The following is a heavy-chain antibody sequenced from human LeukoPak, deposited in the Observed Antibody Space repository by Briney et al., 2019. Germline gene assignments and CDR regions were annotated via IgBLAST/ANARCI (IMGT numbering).Heavy chain of an antibody. V-gene: IGHV1-18*01. CDR1: GYTFTSYG. D-gene: IGHD5-18*01. J-gene: IGHJ4*02. CDR2: ISAYNGNT. CDR3: ARDPLDTAMVRVFDY. Sequence: ASVKVSCKASGYTFTSYGISWVRQAPGQGLEWMGWISAYNGNTNYAQKLQGRVTMTTDTSTSTAYMELRSLRSDDTAVYYCARDPLDTAMVRVFDYWGQGTLVTVSS.